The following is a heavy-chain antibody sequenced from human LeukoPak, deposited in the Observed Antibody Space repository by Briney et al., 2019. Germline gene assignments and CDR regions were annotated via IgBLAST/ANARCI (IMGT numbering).Heavy chain of an antibody. V-gene: IGHV1-18*01. CDR3: ARGITMTSLYYFDY. J-gene: IGHJ4*02. CDR1: GYTFTSYG. CDR2: ISAYNGNT. Sequence: ASVKVSCKASGYTFTSYGISWLRQAPAQGLEWMGWISAYNGNTNYAQKLQGRVTMTTDASTSTAYMELRSLRSDDTAVYYCARGITMTSLYYFDYWGQGTLVTVSS. D-gene: IGHD3-22*01.